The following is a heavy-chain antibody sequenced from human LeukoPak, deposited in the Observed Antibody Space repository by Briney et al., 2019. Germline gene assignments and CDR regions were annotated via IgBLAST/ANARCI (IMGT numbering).Heavy chain of an antibody. CDR3: ASGDYHGSGSTMTVYYYYYMDV. D-gene: IGHD3-10*01. V-gene: IGHV1-46*01. CDR2: INPSGGST. J-gene: IGHJ6*03. CDR1: GYTFTSYY. Sequence: GASVKVPCKASGYTFTSYYMHWVRQAPGQGLEWMGIINPSGGSTSYAQKFQGRVTMTRDTSTSTVYMELSSLRSEDTAVYYCASGDYHGSGSTMTVYYYYYMDVWGKGTTVTISS.